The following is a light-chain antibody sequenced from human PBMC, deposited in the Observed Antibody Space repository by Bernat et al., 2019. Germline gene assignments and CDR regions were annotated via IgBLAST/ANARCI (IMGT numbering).Light chain of an antibody. CDR2: GAS. Sequence: TQSPGTLSLAPGERATLSCRASQSVSSNYLAWYQQKPGQAPRLLIYGASSRATGIPDRFSGTGSGTDFTLTISRLEPEDFAVYYCQQYGSSPTAFGQGTKLEIK. CDR3: QQYGSSPTA. CDR1: QSVSSNY. V-gene: IGKV3-20*01. J-gene: IGKJ2*01.